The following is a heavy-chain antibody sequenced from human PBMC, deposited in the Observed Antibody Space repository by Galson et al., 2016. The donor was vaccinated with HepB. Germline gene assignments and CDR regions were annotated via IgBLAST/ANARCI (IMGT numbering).Heavy chain of an antibody. CDR2: IRGSGGST. CDR3: AKERYCSGGYCYSGHPGADMDV. Sequence: SLRLSCAASGFTFSSYAMSWVRQAPGKGLEWVSAIRGSGGSTYYADSVKGRFTISRDNSNHTLYLQMNSLRAEDTAVYYCAKERYCSGGYCYSGHPGADMDVWGQGTTVTVSS. V-gene: IGHV3-23*01. CDR1: GFTFSSYA. D-gene: IGHD2-15*01. J-gene: IGHJ6*02.